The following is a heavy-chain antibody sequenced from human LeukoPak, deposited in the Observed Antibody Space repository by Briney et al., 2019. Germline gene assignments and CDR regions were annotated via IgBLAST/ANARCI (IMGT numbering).Heavy chain of an antibody. CDR3: AISPYGDYPLLDY. V-gene: IGHV4-34*01. CDR1: GGSFSGYY. CDR2: INHSGST. J-gene: IGHJ4*02. D-gene: IGHD4-17*01. Sequence: PSQTLSLTCAVYGGSFSGYYWSWVRQPAGKGRGWVGEINHSGSTNYNPSLKSRVTISVDTSKNQFSLKLSSVTAADTAVYYCAISPYGDYPLLDYWGQGTLVTVSS.